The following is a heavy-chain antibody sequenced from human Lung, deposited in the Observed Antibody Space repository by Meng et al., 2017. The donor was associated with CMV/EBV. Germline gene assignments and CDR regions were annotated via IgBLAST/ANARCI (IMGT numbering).Heavy chain of an antibody. Sequence: GESLKISCTASGFTVSSKYMNWVRQAPGKGLEWVSVFYRSGSTYYADSVKGRFTIARDNSKNTLYLQMKSLRVEDTAVYYCASDSSGFYNDGFDIWGQGTMVTVSS. J-gene: IGHJ3*02. D-gene: IGHD3-22*01. V-gene: IGHV3-66*02. CDR3: ASDSSGFYNDGFDI. CDR2: FYRSGST. CDR1: GFTVSSKY.